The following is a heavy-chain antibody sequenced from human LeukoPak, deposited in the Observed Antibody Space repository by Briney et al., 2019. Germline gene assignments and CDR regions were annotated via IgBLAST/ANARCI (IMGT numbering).Heavy chain of an antibody. Sequence: GGSLRLSCAASGFTFDDYGMSWVRQAPGKGLEWVSGINWNGGSTGYADSVKGRFTISRDNAKNSLYLQMNSLRAEDTALYHCARIPLDLYCGGDCYSYYFDYWGQGTLVTVSS. CDR3: ARIPLDLYCGGDCYSYYFDY. CDR1: GFTFDDYG. J-gene: IGHJ4*02. D-gene: IGHD2-21*01. CDR2: INWNGGST. V-gene: IGHV3-20*01.